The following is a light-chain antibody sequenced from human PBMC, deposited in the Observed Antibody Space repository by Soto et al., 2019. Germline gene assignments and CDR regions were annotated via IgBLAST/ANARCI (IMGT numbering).Light chain of an antibody. CDR1: SRDVGSYNL. V-gene: IGLV2-23*02. Sequence: QSALTQPASVSGSPGPSITISCTGTSRDVGSYNLVSWYQQHPGKAPKLMIYEVSKRPSGVSNRFSGSKSGNTASLTISGLQAEDEADYYCCSYAGSSTFVVLFGGGTKLTVL. CDR2: EVS. CDR3: CSYAGSSTFVVL. J-gene: IGLJ2*01.